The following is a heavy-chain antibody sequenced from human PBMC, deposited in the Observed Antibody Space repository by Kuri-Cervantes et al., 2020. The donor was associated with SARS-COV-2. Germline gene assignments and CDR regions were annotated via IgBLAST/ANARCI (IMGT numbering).Heavy chain of an antibody. D-gene: IGHD4-17*01. CDR2: ISSSSSYI. V-gene: IGHV3-21*01. Sequence: GESLKISCAASGFTLRSYSMNWVRQAPGKGLEWVSSISSSSSYIYYADSVKGRFTISRDNAKNSLYLQMNSLRAEDTAGYYCARGVGYGDYTFDYWGQGTLVTVSS. CDR3: ARGVGYGDYTFDY. J-gene: IGHJ4*02. CDR1: GFTLRSYS.